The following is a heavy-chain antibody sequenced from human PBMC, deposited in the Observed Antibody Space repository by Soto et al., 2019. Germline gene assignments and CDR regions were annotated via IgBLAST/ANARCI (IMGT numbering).Heavy chain of an antibody. V-gene: IGHV1-18*01. CDR3: ARQNYYSGMDV. Sequence: GXSVKVSCKASGYTFTSYFITWVRQAPGQGLEWMGWISAYNGNTNYAQMLQGRVTMTTDTSTATAYMEMTSLRSDDTAVYYCARQNYYSGMDVWGQGTTVTGSS. CDR1: GYTFTSYF. J-gene: IGHJ6*02. CDR2: ISAYNGNT.